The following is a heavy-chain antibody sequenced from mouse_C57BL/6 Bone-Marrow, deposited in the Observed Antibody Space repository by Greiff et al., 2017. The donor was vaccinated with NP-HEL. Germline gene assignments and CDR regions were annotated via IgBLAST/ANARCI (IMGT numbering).Heavy chain of an antibody. CDR3: TISRYDYDD. Sequence: VHLKQSGAELVRPGASVKLSCTASGFNIKDYYMHWVKQRPEQGLEWIGRIDPEDGDTEYAPKFQGKATMTADTSSNTAYLQLSSLTSEDTAVYYCTISRYDYDDWGQGTLVTVSA. V-gene: IGHV14-1*01. CDR1: GFNIKDYY. D-gene: IGHD2-4*01. J-gene: IGHJ3*01. CDR2: IDPEDGDT.